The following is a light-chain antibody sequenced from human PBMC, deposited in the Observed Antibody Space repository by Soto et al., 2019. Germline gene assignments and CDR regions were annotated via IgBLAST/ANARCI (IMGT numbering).Light chain of an antibody. Sequence: EIVMTQSPATLSVSPGERATLSCRASQSVSSNLAWYQQKPGQAPRLLIYGASTRASGVPARFSGSGSGTEFTLTISSLQSEDSAVYYCHQYNNWWTFGQGTKVDI. CDR3: HQYNNWWT. CDR2: GAS. V-gene: IGKV3-15*01. CDR1: QSVSSN. J-gene: IGKJ1*01.